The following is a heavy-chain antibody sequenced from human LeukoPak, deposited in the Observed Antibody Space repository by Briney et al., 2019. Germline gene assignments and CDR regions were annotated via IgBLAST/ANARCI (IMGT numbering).Heavy chain of an antibody. CDR2: INPNSGDT. J-gene: IGHJ4*02. Sequence: RASVKVSCKASGYTFTGYHLHWVRQAPGQGLEWMGWINPNSGDTKYAQKFQGRVTMTRDTSISTAYMELSRLTSDDTVVYYCAKSSPTKGGELSPFDYWGQGTLVTVSS. CDR3: AKSSPTKGGELSPFDY. CDR1: GYTFTGYH. V-gene: IGHV1-2*02. D-gene: IGHD3-16*02.